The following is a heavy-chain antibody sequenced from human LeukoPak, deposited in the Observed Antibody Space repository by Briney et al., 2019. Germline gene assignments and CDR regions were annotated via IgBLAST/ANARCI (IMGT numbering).Heavy chain of an antibody. D-gene: IGHD4-17*01. J-gene: IGHJ4*02. CDR2: IYTSGST. CDR3: GRWVGYGDYFDY. CDR1: GGSISSGSYY. V-gene: IGHV4-61*02. Sequence: PSETLSLTCTVSGGSISSGSYYCSWIRQPAGKGLEWIGRIYTSGSTNYTPSLKSPVPTSVNTSKNQFSLELSSVTAADTAVYYCGRWVGYGDYFDYWGQGTLVTVSS.